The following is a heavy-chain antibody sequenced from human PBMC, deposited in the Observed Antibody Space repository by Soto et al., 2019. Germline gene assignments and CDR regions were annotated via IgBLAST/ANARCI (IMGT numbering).Heavy chain of an antibody. V-gene: IGHV3-7*01. Sequence: GGSLRLSCAASGFTFSSYWMSWVRQAPGKGLEWVANIKQDGSEKYYVDSVKGRFTISRDNAKNSLYLQMNSLRAEDTAVYYCARGHVDRGLRWLQNCGFDYWGQGTLVTVSS. D-gene: IGHD5-12*01. CDR2: IKQDGSEK. CDR3: ARGHVDRGLRWLQNCGFDY. CDR1: GFTFSSYW. J-gene: IGHJ4*02.